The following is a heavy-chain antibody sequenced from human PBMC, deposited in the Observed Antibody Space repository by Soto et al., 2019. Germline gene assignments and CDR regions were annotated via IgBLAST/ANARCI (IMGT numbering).Heavy chain of an antibody. Sequence: DVQLLESGGGLVQPGGSLRLSCAASGFSFSSYAMVWVRQAPGKGLEWVSVISARGGSSYFADSVTGRFTISRDNSKNVLSLEMNSLRAEDTAIYFCAKGSIEYSASVDNWGQGPMVLVSS. CDR3: AKGSIEYSASVDN. CDR1: GFSFSSYA. V-gene: IGHV3-23*01. D-gene: IGHD4-4*01. J-gene: IGHJ4*02. CDR2: ISARGGSS.